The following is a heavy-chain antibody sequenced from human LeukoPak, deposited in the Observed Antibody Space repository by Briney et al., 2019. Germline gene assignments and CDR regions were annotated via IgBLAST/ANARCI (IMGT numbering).Heavy chain of an antibody. J-gene: IGHJ4*02. V-gene: IGHV3-21*01. CDR3: ARGGTFGVDISDY. D-gene: IGHD3-3*01. CDR2: ISSSSRNT. Sequence: GGSLRLSCAASGFTFSTYGMTWVRQAPGKGLEGVSSISSSSRNTYYTESVRGRFTISRDNAKNSLFLQMNSLRVEDTAVYYCARGGTFGVDISDYWGQGTLVTVSS. CDR1: GFTFSTYG.